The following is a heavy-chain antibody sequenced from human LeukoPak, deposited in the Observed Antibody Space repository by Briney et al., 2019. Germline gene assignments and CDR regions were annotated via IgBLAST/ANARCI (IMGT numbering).Heavy chain of an antibody. D-gene: IGHD3-22*01. CDR2: IYTSGST. V-gene: IGHV4-4*07. CDR1: GGSISSYY. J-gene: IGHJ4*02. CDR3: ARDRGPLGWRSGYYIDY. Sequence: SETLSLTCTVSGGSISSYYWSWIRQPAGKGLEWIGRIYTSGSTNYNPSLKSRVTMSVDTSKNQFSLKLSSVTAADTAVYYCARDRGPLGWRSGYYIDYWGQGTLVTVSS.